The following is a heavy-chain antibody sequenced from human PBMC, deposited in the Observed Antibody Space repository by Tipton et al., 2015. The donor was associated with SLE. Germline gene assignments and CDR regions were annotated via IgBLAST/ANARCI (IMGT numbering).Heavy chain of an antibody. Sequence: VQLVQSGGGVVQPGRSLRLSCAVSGFTFSQYAFHWVRQAPGKGLEWVAVISYEGNTKYYADSVKGRFTISRDNAKNSLYLEMSSLRADDTAVYYCARRFGSPDSSAPNYFDYWGQGTLVTVSS. D-gene: IGHD6-25*01. V-gene: IGHV3-30*04. CDR1: GFTFSQYA. J-gene: IGHJ4*02. CDR3: ARRFGSPDSSAPNYFDY. CDR2: ISYEGNTK.